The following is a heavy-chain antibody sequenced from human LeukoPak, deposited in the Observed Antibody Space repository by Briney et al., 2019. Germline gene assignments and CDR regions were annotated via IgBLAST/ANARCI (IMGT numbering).Heavy chain of an antibody. D-gene: IGHD3-10*01. J-gene: IGHJ4*02. CDR1: GYTFTSYG. V-gene: IGHV1-18*01. Sequence: GASVKVSCKASGYTFTSYGISWVRQAPGQGLEWMGWISAYNGITNYAQKLQGRVTMTTDTSTSTAYMELRSLRSDDTAVYYCATHEVWFGESTFDYWGQGTLVTVSS. CDR3: ATHEVWFGESTFDY. CDR2: ISAYNGIT.